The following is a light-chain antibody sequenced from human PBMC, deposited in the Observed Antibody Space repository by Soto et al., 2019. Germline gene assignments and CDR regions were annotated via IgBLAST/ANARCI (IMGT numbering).Light chain of an antibody. CDR1: ASNIGRDP. Sequence: QSVLTQPPSASGAPGQRVTISCSGSASNIGRDPVNWYQQVPGTAPKLLIYENNHRPSGVPDRISGSKSGTSASLVISGLQSEDEAEYFCAGWDGSLKGFVFGTGTKLTVL. V-gene: IGLV1-44*01. CDR3: AGWDGSLKGFV. J-gene: IGLJ1*01. CDR2: ENN.